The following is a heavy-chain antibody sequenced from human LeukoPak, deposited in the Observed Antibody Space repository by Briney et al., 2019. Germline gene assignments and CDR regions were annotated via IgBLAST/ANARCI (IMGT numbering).Heavy chain of an antibody. CDR1: GGSISSSSYY. Sequence: SETLSLTCTVSGGSISSSSYYWGWIRQPPGKGLEWIGSIYYSGSTYYNPSLKSRVTISVDTSKNQFSLKLSSVTAADTAVYYCARNPGIAAAAPDYRGQGTLVTVSS. CDR2: IYYSGST. D-gene: IGHD6-13*01. CDR3: ARNPGIAAAAPDY. J-gene: IGHJ4*02. V-gene: IGHV4-39*07.